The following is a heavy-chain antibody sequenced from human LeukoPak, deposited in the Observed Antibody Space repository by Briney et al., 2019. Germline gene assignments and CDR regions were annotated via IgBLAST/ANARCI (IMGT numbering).Heavy chain of an antibody. CDR1: GGSISSYY. CDR3: ARGLNNRKSGRRFDVFEI. J-gene: IGHJ3*02. CDR2: VYYSGST. D-gene: IGHD1-14*01. V-gene: IGHV4-59*01. Sequence: PSETLSLTCTVSGGSISSYYWSWIRQPPGKGLEWIGYVYYSGSTNYNPSLKSRVTISADTSKNQFSLRLTSVTAADTAVYYCARGLNNRKSGRRFDVFEIWGQGTMVTVSS.